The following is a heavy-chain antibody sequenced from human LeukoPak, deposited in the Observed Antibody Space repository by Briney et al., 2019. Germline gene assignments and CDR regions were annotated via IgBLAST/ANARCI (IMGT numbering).Heavy chain of an antibody. CDR1: GYRFTSYW. CDR3: ARHPDCTRTSCYVDYCDMDV. D-gene: IGHD2-2*01. Sequence: PGESLKISCKGSGYRFTSYWIGWVRQMPGKGLEWMGIINPGDSDTRYSPSFQGQVTISADKSISTAYLQWSSLKASDTAMYYCARHPDCTRTSCYVDYCDMDVWGQGTTVTVSS. J-gene: IGHJ6*02. V-gene: IGHV5-51*01. CDR2: INPGDSDT.